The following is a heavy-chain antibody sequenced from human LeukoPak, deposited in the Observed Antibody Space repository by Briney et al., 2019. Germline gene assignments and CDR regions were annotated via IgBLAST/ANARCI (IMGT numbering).Heavy chain of an antibody. CDR2: INHNGINHIGST. CDR1: GGSFSGYY. J-gene: IGHJ3*02. CDR3: ARESMDAFDI. V-gene: IGHV4-34*01. Sequence: SETLSLTCAVYGGSFSGYYWSWIRQPPGKGLEWIGEINHNGINHIGSTNYNPSLKSRVTISVDTSKNQFSLRLSSVTAADTAVYYCARESMDAFDIWGQGTMVTVSS.